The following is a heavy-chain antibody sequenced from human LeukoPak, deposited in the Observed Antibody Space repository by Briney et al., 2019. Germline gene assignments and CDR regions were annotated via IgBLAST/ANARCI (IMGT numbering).Heavy chain of an antibody. J-gene: IGHJ4*02. D-gene: IGHD1-26*01. CDR2: INHSGST. V-gene: IGHV4-34*01. Sequence: PSETLSLTCAVYGGSFSGYYWGWIRQPPGKGLEWIGEINHSGSTNYNPSLKSRVTISIDTSKNQFSLKLNSVTAADTAVYYCARWDSGSYFLDYWGQGTLVTVSS. CDR1: GGSFSGYY. CDR3: ARWDSGSYFLDY.